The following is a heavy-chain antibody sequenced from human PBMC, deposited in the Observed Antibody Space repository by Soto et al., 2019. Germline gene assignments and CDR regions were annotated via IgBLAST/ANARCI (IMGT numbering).Heavy chain of an antibody. CDR2: INAGNGNT. V-gene: IGHV1-3*01. Sequence: ASVKVSCKASGYTFTSYAMHCVRQAPGQRLEWMGWINAGNGNTKYSQKFQGRVTITRDTSASTAYMELSSLRSEDTAVYYCAISYSNYALIHYYYYGMDVWGQGTTVTVSS. CDR3: AISYSNYALIHYYYYGMDV. J-gene: IGHJ6*02. CDR1: GYTFTSYA. D-gene: IGHD4-4*01.